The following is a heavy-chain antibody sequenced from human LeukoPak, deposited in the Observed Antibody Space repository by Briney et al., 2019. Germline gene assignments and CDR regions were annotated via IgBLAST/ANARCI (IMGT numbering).Heavy chain of an antibody. CDR2: IIPIFGTA. Sequence: SVKVSCKVSGGTFSSYAIIWVRQAPGQGLEWMGGIIPIFGTANYAQKFQGRVTITADESTSTAYMELSSLRSEDTAVYYCARDGGYPGSQHWGQGTLVTVSS. V-gene: IGHV1-69*13. CDR3: ARDGGYPGSQH. D-gene: IGHD5-12*01. CDR1: GGTFSSYA. J-gene: IGHJ4*02.